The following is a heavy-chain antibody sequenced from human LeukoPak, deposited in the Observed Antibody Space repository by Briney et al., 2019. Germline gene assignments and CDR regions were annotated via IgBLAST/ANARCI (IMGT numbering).Heavy chain of an antibody. CDR3: AKDSNWSLDH. J-gene: IGHJ4*02. CDR1: GFTVSSNY. V-gene: IGHV3-66*03. Sequence: GGSLRLSCAASGFTVSSNYMSWVRQAPGKGLEWLAFIRTNGYTESVNGRLTISRDNARNTLYLQMNSLRPEDTAVYYCAKDSNWSLDHWGQGTLVTVSS. D-gene: IGHD6-13*01. CDR2: IRTNG.